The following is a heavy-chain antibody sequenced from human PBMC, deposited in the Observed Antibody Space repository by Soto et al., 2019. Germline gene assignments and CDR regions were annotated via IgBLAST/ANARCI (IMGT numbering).Heavy chain of an antibody. J-gene: IGHJ3*02. CDR1: GFTFSSYW. D-gene: IGHD3-10*01. Sequence: PGGSLRLSCAASGFTFSSYWMHWVRQAPGKGLVWVSRINSDGSSTSYADSVKGRFTISRDNAKNTLYLQMNSLRAEDTAVYYCARAYGSGIPNQDIWGKGTMVTVSS. V-gene: IGHV3-74*01. CDR2: INSDGSST. CDR3: ARAYGSGIPNQDI.